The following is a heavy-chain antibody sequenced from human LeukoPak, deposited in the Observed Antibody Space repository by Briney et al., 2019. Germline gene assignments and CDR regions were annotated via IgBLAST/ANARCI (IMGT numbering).Heavy chain of an antibody. V-gene: IGHV3-21*01. Sequence: GGSLRLSCAVSGFTFSSYAMSWVRQAPGKGLEWVSSISSSSSYIYYADSVKGRFTISRDNAKNSLYLQMNSLRAEDTAVYYCARDTGSGSYYQSDYWGQGTLVTVSS. CDR3: ARDTGSGSYYQSDY. J-gene: IGHJ4*02. CDR1: GFTFSSYA. CDR2: ISSSSSYI. D-gene: IGHD3-10*01.